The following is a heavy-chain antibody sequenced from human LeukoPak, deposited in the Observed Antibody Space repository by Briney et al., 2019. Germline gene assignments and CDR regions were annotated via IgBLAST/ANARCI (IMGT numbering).Heavy chain of an antibody. D-gene: IGHD2-8*02. CDR3: ARDIVLTYGMDV. CDR2: VYNSETT. V-gene: IGHV4-59*01. J-gene: IGHJ6*02. Sequence: PSETLSLTCTVSGGSMSNYYWNWIRQSPGKGLEWIGYVYNSETTNYNPSLMGRVTIIADMSKSQFSLKLTSVTAADTAVYYCARDIVLTYGMDVWGQGTTVTVSS. CDR1: GGSMSNYY.